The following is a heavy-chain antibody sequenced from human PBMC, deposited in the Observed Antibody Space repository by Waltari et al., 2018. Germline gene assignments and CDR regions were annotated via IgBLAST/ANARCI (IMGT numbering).Heavy chain of an antibody. CDR2: IHDRGTA. Sequence: QVQLQESGPGLVKPSETLSPTCSVSGGSMRSVYGSWIGQPPGKGLEGIAYIHDRGTANYNPSLKSRVTIVIDTSKSQFSLQVTSVTAADTAVYYCARVPQYTYRAFDIWGQGTMVTVSS. CDR1: GGSMRSVY. D-gene: IGHD5-18*01. J-gene: IGHJ3*02. V-gene: IGHV4-59*01. CDR3: ARVPQYTYRAFDI.